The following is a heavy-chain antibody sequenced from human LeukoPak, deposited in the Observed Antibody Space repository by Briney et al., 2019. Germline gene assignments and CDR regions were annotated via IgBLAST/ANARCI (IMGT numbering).Heavy chain of an antibody. D-gene: IGHD3-22*01. J-gene: IGHJ3*01. CDR3: ARESYAYLYDSSGYRRSDAFDV. Sequence: PSETLSLTCAVYGGSFSGYYWSWIRQPPGKGLEWIGGINHSGSTNYNPSLKSRVTISVDTSKNQFSLKLSSVTAADTAVYYCARESYAYLYDSSGYRRSDAFDVWGQGTMVTVSS. V-gene: IGHV4-34*01. CDR1: GGSFSGYY. CDR2: INHSGST.